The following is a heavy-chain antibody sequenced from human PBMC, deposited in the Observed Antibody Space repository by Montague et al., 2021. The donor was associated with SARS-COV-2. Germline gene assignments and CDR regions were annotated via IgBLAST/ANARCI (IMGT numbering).Heavy chain of an antibody. J-gene: IGHJ4*02. CDR2: IYYSGST. Sequence: SETLSLTCTVSGGSISSSSYYWGWIRQPPGKGLEWIGSIYYSGSTYYNPSLKSRVTISVDTSENQFSLKLSSVTAADTAVYYCARDVRYYDFWSGRAQTSPDYWGQGTLVTVSS. D-gene: IGHD3-3*01. CDR1: GGSISSSSYY. V-gene: IGHV4-39*07. CDR3: ARDVRYYDFWSGRAQTSPDY.